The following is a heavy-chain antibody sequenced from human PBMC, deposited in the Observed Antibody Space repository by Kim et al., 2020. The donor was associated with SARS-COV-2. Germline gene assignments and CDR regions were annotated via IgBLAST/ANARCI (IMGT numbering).Heavy chain of an antibody. Sequence: SVKVSCKASGGTFSSYAISWVRQAPGQGLEWMGGIIPIFGTANYAQKFQGSVTTPADESTSTAYMELSSLRSEDTAVYYCASESDRVYKSASYGVGWGQGTLVTVSS. CDR2: IIPIFGTA. CDR1: GGTFSSYA. V-gene: IGHV1-69*13. CDR3: ASESDRVYKSASYGVG. J-gene: IGHJ4*02. D-gene: IGHD3-10*01.